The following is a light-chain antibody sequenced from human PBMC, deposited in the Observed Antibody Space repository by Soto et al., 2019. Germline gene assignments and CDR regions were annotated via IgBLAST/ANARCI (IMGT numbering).Light chain of an antibody. Sequence: EIVMTQSPATLSVSPGERATLSCRASQSVSSNLAWYQQKPGQAPRPLIYGASTRATGIPARFSVSVSGTEFTLTISCLQSEEFTIYLCQRYNNWTPDRTFGKGTNVEIK. CDR2: GAS. V-gene: IGKV3-15*01. CDR3: QRYNNWTPDRT. J-gene: IGKJ1*01. CDR1: QSVSSN.